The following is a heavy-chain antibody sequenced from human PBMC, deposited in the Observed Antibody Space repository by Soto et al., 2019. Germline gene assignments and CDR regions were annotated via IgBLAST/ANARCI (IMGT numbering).Heavy chain of an antibody. V-gene: IGHV1-69*06. Sequence: GASVKVSCKASGGTFSSYAISWVRQAPGQGLEWMGGIIPIFGTANYAQKFQGRVTITADKSTSTAYMELSSLRSEDTAVYYCARDSSRYSSSWYDGYWFDPWGQGTLVTVYS. CDR3: ARDSSRYSSSWYDGYWFDP. CDR2: IIPIFGTA. CDR1: GGTFSSYA. J-gene: IGHJ5*02. D-gene: IGHD6-13*01.